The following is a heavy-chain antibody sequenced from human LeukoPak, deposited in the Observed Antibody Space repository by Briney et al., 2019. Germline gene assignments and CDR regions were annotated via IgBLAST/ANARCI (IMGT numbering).Heavy chain of an antibody. CDR2: ISGSGGST. CDR3: AKDRRGNQNWIDP. Sequence: GWALILSCAASGFTFSSYAMSWVRQPPGKVLEWVSAISGSGGSTYYADSVKGRFTISRDNSKNTLYLQMNSLRAEDTAVYYCAKDRRGNQNWIDPWGQGTLVTVSS. V-gene: IGHV3-23*01. D-gene: IGHD1-14*01. J-gene: IGHJ5*02. CDR1: GFTFSSYA.